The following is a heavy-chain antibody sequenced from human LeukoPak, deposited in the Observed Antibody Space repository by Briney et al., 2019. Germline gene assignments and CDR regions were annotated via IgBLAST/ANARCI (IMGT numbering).Heavy chain of an antibody. CDR1: GFTFSSYA. CDR3: AKVLSPRFRGPFDP. D-gene: IGHD3-10*01. Sequence: GGSLRLSCAASGFTFSSYAMSWVRQAPGKGLEWVSVISGSGDSSYYADSVKGRFTISRDNSKNTLYLQMNSLRAEDTAVYYCAKVLSPRFRGPFDPWGQGTLVTVSS. J-gene: IGHJ5*02. V-gene: IGHV3-23*01. CDR2: ISGSGDSS.